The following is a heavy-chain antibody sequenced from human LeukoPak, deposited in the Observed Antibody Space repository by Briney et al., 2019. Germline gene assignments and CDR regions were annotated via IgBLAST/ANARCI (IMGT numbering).Heavy chain of an antibody. V-gene: IGHV3-9*01. CDR2: ISWNSGRR. D-gene: IGHD2-15*01. CDR3: AKDIGGGIVVVAATRGGGDYYYYYGMDV. Sequence: GGSLRLSCAASGFTFDDYAIDSVRQAPGKVLGWVSGISWNSGRRVYADCLKRRFTIFRDNAKNTLYLQMNSLRAEDTALYYCAKDIGGGIVVVAATRGGGDYYYYYGMDVWGQGTTVTVSS. J-gene: IGHJ6*02. CDR1: GFTFDDYA.